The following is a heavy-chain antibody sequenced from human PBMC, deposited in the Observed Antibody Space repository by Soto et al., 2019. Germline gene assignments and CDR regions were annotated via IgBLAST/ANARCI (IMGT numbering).Heavy chain of an antibody. CDR1: GYTFTSYG. V-gene: IGHV1-18*01. Sequence: GASVKVSCKASGYTFTSYGISWVRQAPGQGLEWMGWISACNGNTNYAQKLQGRVTMTTDTSTSTAYMELRSLRSDDTAVYYCARVLVVPAAMLGYYYYYGMDVWGQGTTVTVSS. D-gene: IGHD2-2*01. J-gene: IGHJ6*02. CDR3: ARVLVVPAAMLGYYYYYGMDV. CDR2: ISACNGNT.